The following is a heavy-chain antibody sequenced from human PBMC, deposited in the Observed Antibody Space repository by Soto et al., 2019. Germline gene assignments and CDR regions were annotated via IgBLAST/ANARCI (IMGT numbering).Heavy chain of an antibody. CDR2: INSDGSST. Sequence: GGSLGLSCAASGFTLSSYWMHWVRQAPGKGLVWVSRINSDGSSTSYADSVKGRFTISRDNAKNTLYLQMNSLRAEDTAVYYCARVSGYGGVAPAFDYWGQGTLVTVSS. CDR3: ARVSGYGGVAPAFDY. CDR1: GFTLSSYW. D-gene: IGHD5-12*01. J-gene: IGHJ4*02. V-gene: IGHV3-74*01.